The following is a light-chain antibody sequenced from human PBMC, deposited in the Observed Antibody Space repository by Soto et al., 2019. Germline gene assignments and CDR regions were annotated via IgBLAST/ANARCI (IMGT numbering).Light chain of an antibody. J-gene: IGKJ4*01. CDR1: QSVSSK. CDR3: QQYDNWPLT. Sequence: EIEMTQSPATLPVSPGERATLSCRASQSVSSKLAWYQQKPGQAPRFLIYGASTRATGIPARFSGSGSGTEFTLTISSLQSEDFAVYYCQQYDNWPLTVGGGTKVDIK. CDR2: GAS. V-gene: IGKV3-15*01.